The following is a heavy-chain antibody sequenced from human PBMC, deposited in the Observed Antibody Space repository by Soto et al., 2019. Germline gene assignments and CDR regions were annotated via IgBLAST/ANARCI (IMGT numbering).Heavy chain of an antibody. V-gene: IGHV3-23*01. CDR3: AKEVVPDL. D-gene: IGHD2-15*01. J-gene: IGHJ4*02. Sequence: EVQLLESGGGLVQPGGSLRLSCAASGFTFSNYGMIWVRQAPGKGLEWVSAISGSGGSTYYADSVKGRFTISRDNPKNTVFVPMNSLRLEDTAVYSCAKEVVPDLWGQGTLVTLSS. CDR1: GFTFSNYG. CDR2: ISGSGGST.